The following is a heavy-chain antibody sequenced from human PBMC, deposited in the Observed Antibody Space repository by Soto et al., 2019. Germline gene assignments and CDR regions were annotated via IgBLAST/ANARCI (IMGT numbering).Heavy chain of an antibody. Sequence: VPLVQSGAEVKKPGASVKVSCKASGYTFTGYYMHWVRQAPGQGLEWMGWINPNSGGTNYAQKLKGRGTMTRDTSISTADMELSRLRSDDTAVYYCARGSFTAARPLDYWGQGTLVTVSS. CDR2: INPNSGGT. CDR3: ARGSFTAARPLDY. V-gene: IGHV1-2*02. J-gene: IGHJ4*02. CDR1: GYTFTGYY. D-gene: IGHD6-6*01.